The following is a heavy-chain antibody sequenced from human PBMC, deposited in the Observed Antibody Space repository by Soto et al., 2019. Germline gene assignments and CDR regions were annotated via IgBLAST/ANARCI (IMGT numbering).Heavy chain of an antibody. CDR2: ISSSGSTI. CDR3: ASNPPPRTQDDY. CDR1: VFTFSDYY. Sequence: GWSLRLCCSASVFTFSDYYMSWSRQAPGKGLEWVSYISSSGSTIYYADSVKGRFTISRDNAKNSLYLQMNSLRAEDTAVYYCASNPPPRTQDDYWGQGTLVTVSS. J-gene: IGHJ4*02. V-gene: IGHV3-11*01.